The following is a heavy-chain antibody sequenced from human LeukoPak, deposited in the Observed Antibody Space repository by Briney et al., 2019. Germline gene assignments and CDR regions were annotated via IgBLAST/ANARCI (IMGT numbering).Heavy chain of an antibody. Sequence: GASVKVSCKASGYTFSGYFIHWVRQATGQGLEWMGRINPNTGYPNHAQNFQGRVTMTRDTSISTAYMELSRLTTDDTAVYFCARGQPYGNYNYFDSWGQGTLVTVSS. J-gene: IGHJ5*01. CDR2: INPNTGYP. CDR3: ARGQPYGNYNYFDS. CDR1: GYTFSGYF. V-gene: IGHV1-2*06. D-gene: IGHD4-11*01.